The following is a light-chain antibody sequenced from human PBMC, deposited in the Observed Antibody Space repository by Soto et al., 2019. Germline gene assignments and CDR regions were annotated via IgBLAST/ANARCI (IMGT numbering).Light chain of an antibody. CDR2: DVS. CDR3: SSYTTSNTRQIV. CDR1: SSDVGGYNY. J-gene: IGLJ1*01. V-gene: IGLV2-14*01. Sequence: QSVLPQPASLYGSPGESITISCTGTSSDVGGYNYVSWYQQHPGKAPKFMIYDVSNRPSGVSNRFSGSKSGNTASLTISGLQAEDEADYYCSSYTTSNTRQIVFGTGTRSPS.